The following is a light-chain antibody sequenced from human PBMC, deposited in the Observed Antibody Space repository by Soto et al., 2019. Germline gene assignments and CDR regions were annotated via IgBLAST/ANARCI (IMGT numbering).Light chain of an antibody. CDR3: QQPNSYTIK. CDR2: GAS. Sequence: IQLTQSPSSLSASVGDRVTITCRASQGVRSYLAWFQQRPGKAPKLLIFGASTLQNGVPARFSGSGSGTEFTLTISSLQPEDFATYYCQQPNSYTIKFGQGTRREIK. V-gene: IGKV1-9*01. CDR1: QGVRSY. J-gene: IGKJ5*01.